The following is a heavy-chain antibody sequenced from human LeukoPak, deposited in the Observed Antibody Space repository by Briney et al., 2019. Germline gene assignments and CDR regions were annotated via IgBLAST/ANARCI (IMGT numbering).Heavy chain of an antibody. Sequence: ASVKVSCKASGYTFTGYFMHWVRQAPGQGLEWMGWINPNTGGTNYAQKFQGRVTMTRDTSISTDYMELSSLRSDDTAVYYCARALGGFGELFLDYWGQGTLVTVSS. CDR3: ARALGGFGELFLDY. D-gene: IGHD3-10*01. CDR1: GYTFTGYF. CDR2: INPNTGGT. V-gene: IGHV1-2*02. J-gene: IGHJ4*02.